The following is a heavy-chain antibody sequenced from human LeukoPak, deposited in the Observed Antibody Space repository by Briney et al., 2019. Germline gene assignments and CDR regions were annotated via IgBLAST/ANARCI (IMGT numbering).Heavy chain of an antibody. J-gene: IGHJ6*02. V-gene: IGHV1-18*01. D-gene: IGHD3-22*01. CDR1: VYTFTIYG. CDR2: IIAYNGNT. CDR3: VRAGDYDSIYYGMDV. Sequence: ASAKVSSKAPVYTFTIYGIRCVRQAPGQGLEWMGWIIAYNGNTNYAQKLQGRVTMTTDTSTSTAYMELRSLRSDDTAVYYCVRAGDYDSIYYGMDVWGQGTTVTVSS.